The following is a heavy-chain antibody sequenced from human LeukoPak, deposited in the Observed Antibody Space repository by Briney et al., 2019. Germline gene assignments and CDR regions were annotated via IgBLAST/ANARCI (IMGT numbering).Heavy chain of an antibody. CDR1: GFVFSNTG. CDR2: ISPTGEGT. CDR3: ARDAGGAWPFDY. D-gene: IGHD4-17*01. V-gene: IGHV3-23*01. Sequence: PGGSLRFSCAASGFVFSNTGMTWVRQAPDRGLEWVSTISPTGEGTHYADSVKGRFTISRDNSKNTLSLEMNSLRADDTATYYCARDAGGAWPFDYWGQGTRVIVSS. J-gene: IGHJ4*02.